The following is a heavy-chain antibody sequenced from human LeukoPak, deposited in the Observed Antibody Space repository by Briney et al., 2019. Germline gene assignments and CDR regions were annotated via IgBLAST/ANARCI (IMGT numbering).Heavy chain of an antibody. V-gene: IGHV4-30-4*01. CDR1: GGSICSGDYY. CDR2: IYYTGST. CDR3: VTERAATSGFGVH. D-gene: IGHD6-13*01. Sequence: SQTLSPTCTVSGGSICSGDYYWSWIRQPPGQGLQWIGYIYYTGSTCYNPSLKSRVSISIDTSKNQFSLKLSSVTAADTAVYYCVTERAATSGFGVHWGQGTLVTVSS. J-gene: IGHJ4*02.